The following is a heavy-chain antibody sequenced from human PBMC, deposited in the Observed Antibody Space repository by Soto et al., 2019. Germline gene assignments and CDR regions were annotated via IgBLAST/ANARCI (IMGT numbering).Heavy chain of an antibody. CDR3: ARAWRGDQGDY. V-gene: IGHV3-64*01. Sequence: EVQLVESGGGLVQPGGSLRLSCAASGFTFSSYAMHWVRQAPGKGLEYVSAIRSNGGSTYYANSVKGRFTISRDNSKNTLYLQMGSLRAEDMAVYYCARAWRGDQGDYWGQGTLVTVSS. J-gene: IGHJ4*02. CDR1: GFTFSSYA. D-gene: IGHD3-10*01. CDR2: IRSNGGST.